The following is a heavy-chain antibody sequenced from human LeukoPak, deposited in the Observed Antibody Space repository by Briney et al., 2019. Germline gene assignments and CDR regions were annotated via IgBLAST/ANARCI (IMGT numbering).Heavy chain of an antibody. Sequence: GGSLRLSCAASGFTFSSYAMSWVRQAPGKGLEWVSAISGSGGSTYYADSVEGRFTISRDNSKNTLYLQMNSLRAEDTAVYYCARSRGSWPAFDIWGQGTMVTVSS. V-gene: IGHV3-23*01. CDR2: ISGSGGST. CDR1: GFTFSSYA. D-gene: IGHD6-13*01. CDR3: ARSRGSWPAFDI. J-gene: IGHJ3*02.